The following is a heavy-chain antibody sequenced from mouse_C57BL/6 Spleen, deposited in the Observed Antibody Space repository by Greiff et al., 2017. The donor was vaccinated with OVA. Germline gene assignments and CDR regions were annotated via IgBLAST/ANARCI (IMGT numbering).Heavy chain of an antibody. V-gene: IGHV7-3*01. J-gene: IGHJ4*01. CDR1: GFTFTDYY. Sequence: VQGVESGGGLVQPGGSLSLSCAASGFTFTDYYMSWVRQPPGKALEWLGFIRNKANGYTTEYSASVKGRFTISRDNSQSILYLQMNALRAEDSATYYCARSMRYYAMDYWGQGTSVTVSS. CDR3: ARSMRYYAMDY. CDR2: IRNKANGYTT.